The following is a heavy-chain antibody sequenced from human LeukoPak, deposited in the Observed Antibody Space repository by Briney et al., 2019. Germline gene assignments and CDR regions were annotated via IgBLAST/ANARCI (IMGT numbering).Heavy chain of an antibody. CDR2: INSDGSST. V-gene: IGHV3-74*01. CDR3: ASSSGGFNWFDP. Sequence: GGSLRLSCAASGFTVSSNYMSWVRQAPGKGLVWVSRINSDGSSTNYADSVKGRFTISRDNAKNTLYLQMNSLRVEDTAVYYCASSSGGFNWFDPWGQGTLVTVSS. CDR1: GFTVSSNY. J-gene: IGHJ5*02. D-gene: IGHD3-22*01.